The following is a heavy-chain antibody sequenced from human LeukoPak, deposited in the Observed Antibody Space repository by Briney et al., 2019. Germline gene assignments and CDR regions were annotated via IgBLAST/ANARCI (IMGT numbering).Heavy chain of an antibody. V-gene: IGHV3-30*02. CDR1: GFTFSSYG. CDR3: AKDGGNWNDGDY. J-gene: IGHJ4*02. CDR2: IRYDGSNK. Sequence: GGSLRLSCAASGFTFSSYGMHWVRQAPGKGLEWVAFIRYDGSNKYYADSVKGRFTISRDNSKNTLYLQMNSLRAEDTAVYYCAKDGGNWNDGDYWGQGTLVTVSS. D-gene: IGHD1-1*01.